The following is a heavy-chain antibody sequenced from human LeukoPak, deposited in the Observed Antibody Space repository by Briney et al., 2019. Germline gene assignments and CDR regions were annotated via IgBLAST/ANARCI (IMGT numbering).Heavy chain of an antibody. J-gene: IGHJ4*02. CDR3: ARVSPFDY. CDR2: TYSSGTT. Sequence: GGSLRLSCAASGFTVSTSYLSWVRQAPGKGLEWVSVTYSSGTTYYADSLKGRFTISRDSSKNTLYLQINNLRVDDTAVYYCARVSPFDYWGQGTLVTVSS. CDR1: GFTVSTSY. V-gene: IGHV3-66*01.